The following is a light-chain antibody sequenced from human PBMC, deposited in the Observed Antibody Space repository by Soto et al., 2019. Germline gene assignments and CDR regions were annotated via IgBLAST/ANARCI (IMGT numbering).Light chain of an antibody. CDR2: EVT. CDR1: SSDIGGYDF. V-gene: IGLV2-14*01. J-gene: IGLJ1*01. CDR3: SSYSSSATPYV. Sequence: QSALTQPPSASGSPGQSVTISCTGTSSDIGGYDFVSWYQQHPGQAPKLLIYEVTTRPSGVSTRFSGSKSGNTASLTISGLQAEDEADYYCSSYSSSATPYVFGTGTKVTVL.